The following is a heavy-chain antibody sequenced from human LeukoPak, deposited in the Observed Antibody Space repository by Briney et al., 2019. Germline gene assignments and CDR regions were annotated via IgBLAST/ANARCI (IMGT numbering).Heavy chain of an antibody. D-gene: IGHD3-9*01. Sequence: SETLSLTCTVSGGSISNYYWSWIRQPPGKGLEWIGYTYHRGNTNYNPSLQSRVTISLDTSKSQFSLKLSSVTAADADVYYCARHDHFDWLYTWWWFDHWGQGMLVTVSS. CDR2: TYHRGNT. J-gene: IGHJ5*02. V-gene: IGHV4-59*08. CDR3: ARHDHFDWLYTWWWFDH. CDR1: GGSISNYY.